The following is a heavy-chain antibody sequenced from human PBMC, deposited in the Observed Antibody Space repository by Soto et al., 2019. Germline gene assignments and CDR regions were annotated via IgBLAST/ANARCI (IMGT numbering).Heavy chain of an antibody. Sequence: QVQLVQSGAEVKKPGSSVKVSCKASGGTFSSYTISWVRRAPGQGLEWMGRIIPILGIANYAQKFQGRVTITADKSTSTAYMELSSLRSEDTAVYYCARDTSPASTVTTNWFDPWGQGTLVTVSS. CDR1: GGTFSSYT. CDR3: ARDTSPASTVTTNWFDP. CDR2: IIPILGIA. V-gene: IGHV1-69*08. J-gene: IGHJ5*02. D-gene: IGHD4-17*01.